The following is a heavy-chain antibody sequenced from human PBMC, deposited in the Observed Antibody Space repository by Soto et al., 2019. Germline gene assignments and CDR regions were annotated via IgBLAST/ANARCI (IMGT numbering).Heavy chain of an antibody. J-gene: IGHJ4*02. D-gene: IGHD3-9*01. CDR2: INPMFNST. V-gene: IGHV1-69*01. CDR1: GGTFDHAA. CDR3: ARQIFAADY. Sequence: QMQLVQSGAEVKKPGSSVKVSCEAPGGTFDHAAITWVRQAPGQGLEWVGGINPMFNSTHYAQKFQGRVTITADAVTSTAFMELRGLTSDDTAVYYCARQIFAADYWGQGTLLVVSS.